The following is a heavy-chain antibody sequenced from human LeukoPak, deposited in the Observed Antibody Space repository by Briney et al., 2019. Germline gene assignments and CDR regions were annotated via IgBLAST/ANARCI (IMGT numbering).Heavy chain of an antibody. J-gene: IGHJ6*02. V-gene: IGHV1-8*01. CDR3: ASSYGDYVEDV. Sequence: GASVKVSCKASGYTFTSYDINWVRQATGQGPEWMGWMNPNSGNTGYAQKFQGRVTMTRNTSISTVYMELSSLRSEGTAVYYCASSYGDYVEDVWGQGTTVTVSS. CDR1: GYTFTSYD. D-gene: IGHD4-17*01. CDR2: MNPNSGNT.